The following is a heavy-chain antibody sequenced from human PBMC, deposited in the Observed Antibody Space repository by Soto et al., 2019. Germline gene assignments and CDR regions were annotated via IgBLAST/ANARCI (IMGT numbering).Heavy chain of an antibody. V-gene: IGHV1-18*01. CDR3: AGDQGHILTGYYSGWGY. CDR1: GYTFTSYG. CDR2: ISAYNGNT. D-gene: IGHD3-9*01. J-gene: IGHJ4*02. Sequence: QVQLVQSGAEVKKPGASVKVSCKASGYTFTSYGISWVRQAPGQGLEWMGWISAYNGNTNYAQKLQGRVTMTTDTRTSRAYMELRSLKSDATAWYYCAGDQGHILTGYYSGWGYWGQGTLVTVSA.